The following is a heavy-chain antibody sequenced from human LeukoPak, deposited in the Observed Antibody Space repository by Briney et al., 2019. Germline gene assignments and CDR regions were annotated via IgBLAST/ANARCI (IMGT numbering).Heavy chain of an antibody. J-gene: IGHJ4*02. Sequence: GASVKVSCRASGYTFVNYRILWVRQAPGQGLEWMGWISPYNGDTDYAQRLQGRVTMTKDTSTSTAYMELRSLRSDDTAVYYCAREAGSGSYYPFDYWGQGTLVTVSS. CDR1: GYTFVNYR. CDR2: ISPYNGDT. D-gene: IGHD3-10*01. V-gene: IGHV1-18*01. CDR3: AREAGSGSYYPFDY.